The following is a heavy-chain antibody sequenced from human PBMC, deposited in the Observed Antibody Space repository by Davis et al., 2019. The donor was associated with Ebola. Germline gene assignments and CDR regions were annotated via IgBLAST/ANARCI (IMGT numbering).Heavy chain of an antibody. CDR1: GGSFSGYY. CDR2: INHSGST. Sequence: MPSETLSLTCAVYGGSFSGYYWSWIRQPPGKGLEWIGEINHSGSTNYNPSLKSRVTISVDTSKNQFSLKLSSVTAADTAVYYCAKRKYSSSWYVDSGMDVWGQGTTVTVSS. J-gene: IGHJ6*02. V-gene: IGHV4-34*01. CDR3: AKRKYSSSWYVDSGMDV. D-gene: IGHD6-13*01.